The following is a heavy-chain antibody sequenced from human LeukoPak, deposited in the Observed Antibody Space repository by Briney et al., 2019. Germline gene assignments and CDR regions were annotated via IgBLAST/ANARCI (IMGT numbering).Heavy chain of an antibody. CDR2: IYYSGST. V-gene: IGHV4-59*01. J-gene: IGHJ4*02. Sequence: PETLSLTCTVSGGSISSYYWGWIRQPPGKGPEWIGYIYYSGSTNYNPSLKSRVTISVDTSKNQFSLKLSSVTAADTAVYYCARGSGSGYYWEGELPAPYYFDYWGQGTLVTVSS. CDR3: ARGSGSGYYWEGELPAPYYFDY. CDR1: GGSISSYY. D-gene: IGHD3-3*01.